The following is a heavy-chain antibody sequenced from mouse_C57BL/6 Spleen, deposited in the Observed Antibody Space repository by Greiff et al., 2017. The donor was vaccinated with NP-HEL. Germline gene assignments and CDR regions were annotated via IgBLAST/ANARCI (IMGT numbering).Heavy chain of an antibody. J-gene: IGHJ3*01. D-gene: IGHD2-2*01. V-gene: IGHV1-7*01. Sequence: VQLQQSGAELAKPGASVKLSCKASGYTFTSYWMHWVKQRPGQGLEWIGYINPSSGYTKYNQKFKDKATLTADKSSSTAYMQPSSLTYEDSAVYYCASGYDVAWFAYWGEGTLVTVSA. CDR3: ASGYDVAWFAY. CDR1: GYTFTSYW. CDR2: INPSSGYT.